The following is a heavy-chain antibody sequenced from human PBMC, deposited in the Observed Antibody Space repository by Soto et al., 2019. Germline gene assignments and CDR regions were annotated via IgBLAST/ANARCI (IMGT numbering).Heavy chain of an antibody. CDR1: GDSVSSNSAA. CDR2: TYYRSKWYN. V-gene: IGHV6-1*01. D-gene: IGHD3-16*01. CDR3: ARDFPQGQNLGFDY. J-gene: IGHJ4*02. Sequence: SQTLSLTGVISGDSVSSNSAAWNWIRQSPSRGLEWLGRTYYRSKWYNDYAVSVKSRITINPDTSKNQFSLQLNSVTPEDTAVYYCARDFPQGQNLGFDYWGQGTLVTVSS.